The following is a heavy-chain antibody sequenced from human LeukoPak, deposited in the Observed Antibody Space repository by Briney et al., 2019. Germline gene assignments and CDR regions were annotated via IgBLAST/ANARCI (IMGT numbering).Heavy chain of an antibody. J-gene: IGHJ6*03. Sequence: GGSLRLSCAAPGFTFSNYDMHWVRQAPGKGLEWVAFIRYDGRNQYYADSVKGRFTISRDNAKNSLYLQMNSLRAEDTAVYYCASIRDYYYYMDVWGKGTTVTVSS. CDR2: IRYDGRNQ. CDR1: GFTFSNYD. CDR3: ASIRDYYYYMDV. V-gene: IGHV3-30*02.